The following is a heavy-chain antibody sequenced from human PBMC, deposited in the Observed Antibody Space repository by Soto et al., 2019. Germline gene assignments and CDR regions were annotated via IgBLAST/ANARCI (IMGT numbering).Heavy chain of an antibody. CDR2: IYYSGST. D-gene: IGHD5-12*01. Sequence: PSETLSLTCTVSGGSISSYYWSWIRQPPGKGLEWIGYIYYSGSTNYNPSLKSRVTISVDTSKNQFSLKVTSVTAADTAVFYCARHAGIAATIDYWGQGSLVTVS. V-gene: IGHV4-59*08. CDR1: GGSISSYY. CDR3: ARHAGIAATIDY. J-gene: IGHJ4*02.